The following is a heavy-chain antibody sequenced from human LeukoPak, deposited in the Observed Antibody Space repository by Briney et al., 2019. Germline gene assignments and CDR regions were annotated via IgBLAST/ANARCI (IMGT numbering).Heavy chain of an antibody. J-gene: IGHJ4*02. CDR1: GFTFSSYS. CDR3: ARDRSVVAGRYYFDY. D-gene: IGHD6-19*01. Sequence: PGGSLRLSCAASGFTFSSYSMNWVRQAPGKGLGWVSYISSSSSTIYYADSVKGRFTISRDNAKNSLYLQMNSLRAEDTAVYYCARDRSVVAGRYYFDYWGQGTLVTVSS. V-gene: IGHV3-48*04. CDR2: ISSSSSTI.